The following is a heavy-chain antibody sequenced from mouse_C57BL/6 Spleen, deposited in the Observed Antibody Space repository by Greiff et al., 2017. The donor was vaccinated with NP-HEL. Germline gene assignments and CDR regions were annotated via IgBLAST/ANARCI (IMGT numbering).Heavy chain of an antibody. V-gene: IGHV5-9*01. CDR3: ARQDDYDCWFAY. J-gene: IGHJ3*01. CDR2: ISGGGGNT. D-gene: IGHD2-4*01. Sequence: DVMLVESGGGLVKPGGSLKLSCAASGFTFSSYTMSWVRQTPEKRLEWVATISGGGGNTYYPDSVKGRFTISRDNAKNTLYLQMSSLRSEDTALYYCARQDDYDCWFAYWGQGTLVTVSA. CDR1: GFTFSSYT.